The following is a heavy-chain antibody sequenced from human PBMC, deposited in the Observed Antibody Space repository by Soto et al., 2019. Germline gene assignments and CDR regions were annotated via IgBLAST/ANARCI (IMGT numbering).Heavy chain of an antibody. CDR1: GGTFSSYA. Sequence: QVQLVQSGAEVKKPGSSVKVFCKSSGGTFSSYAISWVRQAPGQGLEWMGGIIPIFGTANYAQKFQGRVTITADESTSTAYLELSSLRSEATAVYYCASDYYGAKVYYFDYWGPGTLVTVSS. CDR3: ASDYYGAKVYYFDY. CDR2: IIPIFGTA. V-gene: IGHV1-69*01. D-gene: IGHD4-17*01. J-gene: IGHJ4*02.